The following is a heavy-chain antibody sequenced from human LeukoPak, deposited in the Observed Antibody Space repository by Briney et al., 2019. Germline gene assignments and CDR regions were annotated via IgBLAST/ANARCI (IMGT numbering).Heavy chain of an antibody. Sequence: ASETLSLTCTVSGGSISSSSYYWGWIRQPPGKGLEWIGGIYYSGSAYYNPSLKSRVTMSVDTSKNQFSLRLSSVTAADTAVYSCARHPERYSYFDYWGQGTLVTVSS. V-gene: IGHV4-39*01. CDR3: ARHPERYSYFDY. CDR2: IYYSGSA. CDR1: GGSISSSSYY. J-gene: IGHJ4*02. D-gene: IGHD5-18*01.